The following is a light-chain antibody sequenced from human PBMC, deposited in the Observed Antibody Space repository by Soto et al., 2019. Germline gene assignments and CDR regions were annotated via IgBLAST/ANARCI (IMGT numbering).Light chain of an antibody. V-gene: IGKV3-20*01. CDR3: QQEASAPPT. CDR2: GAS. CDR1: QSISRY. J-gene: IGKJ1*01. Sequence: VTMSAGTLSLSPGERTTLSCRASQSISRYLAWCQQKPGQGPRLLIYGASSRATGTPDRVSGSGSGTDFTLINVRREPKEDRLHYCQQEASAPPTFGQGTKVDIK.